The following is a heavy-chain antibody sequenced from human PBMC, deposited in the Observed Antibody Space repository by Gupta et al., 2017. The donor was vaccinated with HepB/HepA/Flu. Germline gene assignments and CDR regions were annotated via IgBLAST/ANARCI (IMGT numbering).Heavy chain of an antibody. D-gene: IGHD3-22*01. J-gene: IGHJ4*02. CDR3: AKQSVGYYSEY. Sequence: EVQLLESGGGLVQPGGSLRLSCAASGFTFSSYAMSWVRQAPGKGLEWVSSTSDNGGKTYHADSVKGRFTISRDNSKNTLYLQMNSLRADDTATYYCAKQSVGYYSEYWGQGTLVTVSS. CDR1: GFTFSSYA. CDR2: TSDNGGKT. V-gene: IGHV3-23*01.